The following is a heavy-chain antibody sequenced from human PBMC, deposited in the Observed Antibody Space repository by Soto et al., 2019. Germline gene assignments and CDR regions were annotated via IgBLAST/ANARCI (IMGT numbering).Heavy chain of an antibody. J-gene: IGHJ4*02. CDR3: ASKSTRNLYSSSSEPLDY. CDR1: GFTFSSYA. CDR2: ISYDGSNK. V-gene: IGHV3-30-3*01. Sequence: PGGSLRLSCAASGFTFSSYAMHWVRQAPGKGLEWVAVISYDGSNKYYADSVKGRFTISRDNSKNTLYLQMNSLRAEDTAVYYCASKSTRNLYSSSSEPLDYWGQGTLVTVSS. D-gene: IGHD6-6*01.